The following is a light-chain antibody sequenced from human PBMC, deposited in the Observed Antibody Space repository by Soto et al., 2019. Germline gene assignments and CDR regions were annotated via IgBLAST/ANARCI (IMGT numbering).Light chain of an antibody. CDR2: DVS. Sequence: QSVLTQPASVSGSPGQSITLSCTGTSSDVGGYNYVSWYQQHPGKAPKLMIYDVSNRPSGISNRFSGSKSGNTASLTIPGLQAEHEDDYYCSSYTSSSTYVFGTGTKVTV. CDR3: SSYTSSSTYV. V-gene: IGLV2-14*01. J-gene: IGLJ1*01. CDR1: SSDVGGYNY.